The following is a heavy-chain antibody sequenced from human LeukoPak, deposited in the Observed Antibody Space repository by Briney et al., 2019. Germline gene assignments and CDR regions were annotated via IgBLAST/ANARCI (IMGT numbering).Heavy chain of an antibody. D-gene: IGHD3-9*01. CDR3: ARGGQDDILTGYYIGLTLDY. Sequence: GGSLRLSCAASGFTLSDYYMSWIRQAPGKGLEWVSYISSSGSTIYYADSVKGRFTISRDNAKNSLYLQMDSLRAEDTAVYYCARGGQDDILTGYYIGLTLDYWGQRTPVTVSS. CDR1: GFTLSDYY. V-gene: IGHV3-11*04. CDR2: ISSSGSTI. J-gene: IGHJ4*02.